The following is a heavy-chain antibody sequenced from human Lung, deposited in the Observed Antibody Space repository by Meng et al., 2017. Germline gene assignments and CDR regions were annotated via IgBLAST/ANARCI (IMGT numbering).Heavy chain of an antibody. D-gene: IGHD3-22*01. CDR1: GFTFSNAW. J-gene: IGHJ4*01. Sequence: VESGGDLVGPGGSLRLSCAAFGFTFSNAWMSWVRQATGKGLEWVGRIKSKTDGETADYAAPVKGRFTISRDDSQNTLYLQMNSLKTEDTAVYYCQWLSTHPPDQWGQGTLVTVSS. CDR2: IKSKTDGETA. CDR3: QWLSTHPPDQ. V-gene: IGHV3-15*01.